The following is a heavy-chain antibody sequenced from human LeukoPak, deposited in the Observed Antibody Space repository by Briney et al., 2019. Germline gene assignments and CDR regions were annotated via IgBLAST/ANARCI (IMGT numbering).Heavy chain of an antibody. CDR1: GGSISSYH. D-gene: IGHD2-15*01. J-gene: IGHJ4*02. V-gene: IGHV4-59*01. CDR3: ASTHCSGGGCSGY. CDR2: IYYTGST. Sequence: SETLSLTCTVSGGSISSYHWNWLRQPPGKGLEWLGNIYYTGSTNYNPSLKSRITISVDTSRSQFSLKLSSVTAADTAVYYCASTHCSGGGCSGYWGQGTLVTVSS.